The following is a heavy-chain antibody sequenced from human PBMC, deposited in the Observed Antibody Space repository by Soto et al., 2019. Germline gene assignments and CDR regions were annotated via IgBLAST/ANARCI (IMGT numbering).Heavy chain of an antibody. D-gene: IGHD6-19*01. CDR3: ARDTVAGYFDY. V-gene: IGHV1-46*01. J-gene: IGHJ4*02. CDR2: IHPSAGST. Sequence: GASLKVSCKASGHTFISYYIHWVRQAPGQGLEWMGIIHPSAGSTSYAQNFQGRVTMTSDTSTSTVYMELSSLRSEDTAVYYCARDTVAGYFDYWGQGXLVTVYS. CDR1: GHTFISYY.